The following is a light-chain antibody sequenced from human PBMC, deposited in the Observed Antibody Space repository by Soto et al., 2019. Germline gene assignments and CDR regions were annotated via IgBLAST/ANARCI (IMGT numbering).Light chain of an antibody. Sequence: DIHLTQSPSFLSASVGDRVTITCRASQGISSFLAWYQQKPGKAPNLLMYAASTLQSGVPSRFSGGEPGTEYTLTISSLQPEDSATYYCQQLYIFPLTFGQGTRLEIK. J-gene: IGKJ5*01. CDR1: QGISSF. CDR3: QQLYIFPLT. CDR2: AAS. V-gene: IGKV1-9*01.